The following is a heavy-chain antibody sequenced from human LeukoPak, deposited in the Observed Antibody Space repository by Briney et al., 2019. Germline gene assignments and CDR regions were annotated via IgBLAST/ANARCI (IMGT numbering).Heavy chain of an antibody. CDR3: AKDLDYGVGFDY. CDR2: IRYDGSNK. Sequence: GGPLRLSCAASGFTFSSYGMHWVRQAPGKGLEWVAFIRYDGSNKYYADSVKGRFTISRDNSKNTLYLQMNSLRAEDTAVYYCAKDLDYGVGFDYWGQGTLVTVSS. CDR1: GFTFSSYG. J-gene: IGHJ4*02. V-gene: IGHV3-30*02. D-gene: IGHD4-17*01.